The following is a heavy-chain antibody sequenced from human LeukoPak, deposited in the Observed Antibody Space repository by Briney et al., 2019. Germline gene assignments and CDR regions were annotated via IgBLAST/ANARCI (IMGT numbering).Heavy chain of an antibody. D-gene: IGHD6-13*01. J-gene: IGHJ3*02. CDR3: ARTSSHQAFDI. V-gene: IGHV4-34*01. CDR1: GGSFSDYY. CDR2: INHSGRT. Sequence: SETLSLTCAVYGGSFSDYYWSWIRQPPGKGPECIGEINHSGRTNYNPSLKSRVTISVDTSKNQVSLKLSSVTAADTAVYYCARTSSHQAFDIWGQGTEVTVSS.